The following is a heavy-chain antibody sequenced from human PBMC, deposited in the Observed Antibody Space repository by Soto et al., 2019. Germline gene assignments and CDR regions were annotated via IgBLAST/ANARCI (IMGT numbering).Heavy chain of an antibody. CDR2: INHSGST. J-gene: IGHJ4*02. CDR1: GGSFSGYY. Sequence: SETLSLTCAVYGGSFSGYYWSWIRQPPGKGLEWIGEINHSGSTNYNPSLKSRVTISVDTSKNQFSLKLSSVTAADTAVYYCARGHRWGRGHYWGQGTLVTVSS. V-gene: IGHV4-34*01. CDR3: ARGHRWGRGHY. D-gene: IGHD3-16*01.